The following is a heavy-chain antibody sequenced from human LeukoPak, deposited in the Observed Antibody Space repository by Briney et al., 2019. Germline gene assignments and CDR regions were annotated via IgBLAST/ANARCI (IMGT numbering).Heavy chain of an antibody. D-gene: IGHD3-3*01. CDR3: ARVRDDFWSTYFDY. CDR2: IKQDGSEK. Sequence: GGSLRLSCAASGFTSSSYWMSWVRQAPGKGLEWVANIKQDGSEKSYVDSVKGRFTISRDNAKNSLYLQMNSLRAEDTAVYYCARVRDDFWSTYFDYWGQGTLVTVSS. V-gene: IGHV3-7*01. J-gene: IGHJ4*02. CDR1: GFTSSSYW.